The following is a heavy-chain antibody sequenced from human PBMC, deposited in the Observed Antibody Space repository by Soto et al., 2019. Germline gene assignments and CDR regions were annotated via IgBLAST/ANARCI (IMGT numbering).Heavy chain of an antibody. J-gene: IGHJ4*02. D-gene: IGHD3-22*01. CDR1: GFTFSSYT. CDR3: AAHSNGLY. V-gene: IGHV3-48*01. CDR2: ISSSSSTI. Sequence: GGSLRLSCAAAGFTFSSYTMNWVRQAPGKGLEWVSYISSSSSTIYYADSVKGRFTLSRDNAKTSLYLQMNSLRAEDTAGYYCAAHSNGLYSGQGTLVTVSS.